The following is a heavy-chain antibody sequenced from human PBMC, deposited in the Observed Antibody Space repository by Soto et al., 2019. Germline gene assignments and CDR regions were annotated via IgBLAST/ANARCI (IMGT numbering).Heavy chain of an antibody. V-gene: IGHV4-34*01. CDR2: INHSGST. J-gene: IGHJ3*02. Sequence: QVQLQQWGAGLLKPSETLSLTCAVYGGSFSGYYWSWIRQPPGKGLEWIGEINHSGSTNYNPSLKSRVTIAVDTSKNQFSLKLSSVTAADTAVYYCAESVSSIDAFDIWGQGTMVTVSS. CDR3: AESVSSIDAFDI. CDR1: GGSFSGYY.